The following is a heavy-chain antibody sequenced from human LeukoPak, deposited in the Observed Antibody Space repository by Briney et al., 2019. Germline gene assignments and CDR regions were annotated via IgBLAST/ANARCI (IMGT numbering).Heavy chain of an antibody. V-gene: IGHV3-30*03. CDR1: GFSFSSYG. CDR2: ISYDGSNK. Sequence: GGSLRLSCAASGFSFSSYGMHWVRQAPGKGLEWVAVISYDGSNKYYADSVKGRFTIARDNSKNTLYLQMNSLRAEDTAVYYCATPELNYFDYWGQGTLVTVSS. D-gene: IGHD1-26*01. CDR3: ATPELNYFDY. J-gene: IGHJ4*02.